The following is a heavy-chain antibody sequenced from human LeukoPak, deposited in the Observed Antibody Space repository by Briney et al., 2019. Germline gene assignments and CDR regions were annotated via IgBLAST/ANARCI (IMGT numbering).Heavy chain of an antibody. Sequence: PGGSLRLSCAASGLTFSSYAMSWVRQAPGKGLEWVGNIKQDGSEKYYVDSVKGRFTISRDNAKNSLYLQMNSLRAEDTAVYYCARENTYYDFWSGSTGYWFDPWGQGTLVTVSS. CDR3: ARENTYYDFWSGSTGYWFDP. CDR1: GLTFSSYA. CDR2: IKQDGSEK. V-gene: IGHV3-7*05. D-gene: IGHD3-3*01. J-gene: IGHJ5*02.